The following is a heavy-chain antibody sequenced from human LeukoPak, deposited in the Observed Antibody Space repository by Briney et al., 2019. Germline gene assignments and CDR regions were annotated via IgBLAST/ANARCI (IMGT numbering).Heavy chain of an antibody. CDR1: GGSISSYY. CDR3: ARSGTGNERYFDWEYYYMDV. V-gene: IGHV4-59*01. CDR2: IYYSGST. J-gene: IGHJ6*03. Sequence: SETLSLTCTVSGGSISSYYWSWIRQPPGKGLEWIGYIYYSGSTNYNPSLKSRVTISVDTSKNQFSLKLSSVTAADTAVYYCARSGTGNERYFDWEYYYMDVWGKGTTVTVSS. D-gene: IGHD3-9*01.